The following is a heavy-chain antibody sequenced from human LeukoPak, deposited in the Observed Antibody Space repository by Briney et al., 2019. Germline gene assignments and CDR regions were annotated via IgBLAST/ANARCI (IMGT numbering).Heavy chain of an antibody. CDR2: IYYSGST. D-gene: IGHD3-16*01. V-gene: IGHV4-59*01. CDR1: GGSISSYY. CDR3: ARAGAVKDYYYGMDV. Sequence: SETPSLTCTVSGGSISSYYWSWIRQPPGKGLEWIGYIYYSGSTNYNPSLKSRVTISVDTSKNQFSLKLSSVTAADTAVYYCARAGAVKDYYYGMDVWGQGTTVTVSS. J-gene: IGHJ6*02.